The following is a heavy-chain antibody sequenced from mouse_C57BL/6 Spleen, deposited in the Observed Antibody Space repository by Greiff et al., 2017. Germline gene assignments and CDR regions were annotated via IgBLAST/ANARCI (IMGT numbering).Heavy chain of an antibody. CDR1: GYSITSGYY. CDR2: ISYDGSN. D-gene: IGHD4-1*01. Sequence: EVHLVESGPGLVKPSQSLSLTCSVTGYSITSGYYWNWIRQFPGNKLEWMGYISYDGSNNYNPSLKNRISITRDTSKNQFFLKLNSVTTEDTATYYCATGTGYFDVWGTGTTVTVSS. J-gene: IGHJ1*03. CDR3: ATGTGYFDV. V-gene: IGHV3-6*01.